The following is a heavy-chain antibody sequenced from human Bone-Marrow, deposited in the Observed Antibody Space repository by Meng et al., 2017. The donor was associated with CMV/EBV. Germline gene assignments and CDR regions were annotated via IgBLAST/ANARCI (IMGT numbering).Heavy chain of an antibody. Sequence: LRLSCTVSGGSISSGDSYWTWIRQPPGKGLEWVGFVYHSGNTYYTPSLRSRITMSVDTSKNQFSLKVSSVTAADTAVYYCARGLYDFWSGQYGMDVWGQGTTVTVSS. D-gene: IGHD3-3*01. V-gene: IGHV4-30-4*08. CDR1: GGSISSGDSY. CDR2: VYHSGNT. J-gene: IGHJ6*02. CDR3: ARGLYDFWSGQYGMDV.